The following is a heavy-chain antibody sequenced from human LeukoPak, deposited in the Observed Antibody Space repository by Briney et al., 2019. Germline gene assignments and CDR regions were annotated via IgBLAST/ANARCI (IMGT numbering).Heavy chain of an antibody. Sequence: PSETLSLTCTVSGGSISSYYWSWIRQPPGKGLEWIGYIYYSGSTNYNPSLKSRVTISVDTSKNQFSLKLSSVTAADTAVYYCAGPSGYSYGAFDYWGQGTLVTVSS. V-gene: IGHV4-59*01. CDR3: AGPSGYSYGAFDY. D-gene: IGHD5-18*01. CDR1: GGSISSYY. J-gene: IGHJ4*02. CDR2: IYYSGST.